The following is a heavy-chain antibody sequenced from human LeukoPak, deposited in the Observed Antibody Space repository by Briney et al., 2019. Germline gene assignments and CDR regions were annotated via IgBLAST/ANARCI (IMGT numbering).Heavy chain of an antibody. D-gene: IGHD6-19*01. Sequence: GGSLRLSCAASGFTFSSYAMSWVRQAPGKGLEWVSAISGSGGSTYYADSVKSRFTISRDNSKNTLYLQMNSLRAEDTAVYYCAKPRGGSIAVAGTWGDGGQGTLVTVSS. CDR2: ISGSGGST. V-gene: IGHV3-23*01. CDR1: GFTFSSYA. J-gene: IGHJ4*02. CDR3: AKPRGGSIAVAGTWGD.